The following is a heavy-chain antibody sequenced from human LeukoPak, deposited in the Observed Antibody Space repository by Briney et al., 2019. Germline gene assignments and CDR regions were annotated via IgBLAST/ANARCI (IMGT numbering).Heavy chain of an antibody. CDR1: GYSISRGYF. V-gene: IGHV4-38-2*02. D-gene: IGHD6-19*01. CDR3: ATGYSNGWTSDFDY. J-gene: IGHJ4*02. CDR2: VYYDGRT. Sequence: MASETLSLTCTVSGYSISRGYFWDWIRQPPGKGLERMGTVYYDGRTYYNPSVKSRATLSKDTSDNHFSLDLRSVTASDTAVYYCATGYSNGWTSDFDYWGQGILVTVSS.